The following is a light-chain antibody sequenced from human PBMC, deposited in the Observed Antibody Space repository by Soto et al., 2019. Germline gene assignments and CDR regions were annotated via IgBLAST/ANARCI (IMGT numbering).Light chain of an antibody. CDR2: AAS. J-gene: IGKJ4*01. CDR3: QQSYSTPHT. Sequence: DIQMTQSPSSLCASVGDRVTITCLASQSISSYLNWYQQKPGKAPKLLIYAASSLQSGVPSRFSGSGSGTDFTLTISSLQPEDFATYYCQQSYSTPHTFGGGSNVDI. CDR1: QSISSY. V-gene: IGKV1-39*01.